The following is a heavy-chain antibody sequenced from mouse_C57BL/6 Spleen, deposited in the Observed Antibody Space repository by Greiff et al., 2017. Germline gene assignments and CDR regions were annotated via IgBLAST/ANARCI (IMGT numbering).Heavy chain of an antibody. Sequence: QVQLQQSGAELVKPGASVKISCKASGYAFSSYWMNWVKQRPGKGLEWIGQIYPGDGDTNYNGKFKGKATLTADKSSSTAYMQLSSLTSEDSAVYFCASRGKLVAWFAYWGQGTLVTVSA. D-gene: IGHD1-1*02. CDR3: ASRGKLVAWFAY. V-gene: IGHV1-80*01. CDR2: IYPGDGDT. CDR1: GYAFSSYW. J-gene: IGHJ3*01.